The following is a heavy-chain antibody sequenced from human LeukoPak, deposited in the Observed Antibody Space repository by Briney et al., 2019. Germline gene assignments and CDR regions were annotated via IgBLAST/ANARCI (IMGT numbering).Heavy chain of an antibody. CDR3: TRYNNDHFDY. D-gene: IGHD1-14*01. CDR2: IAYDGSRA. V-gene: IGHV3-33*01. J-gene: IGHJ4*02. CDR1: GFTFGGYG. Sequence: GGSLRLSCAGSGFTFGGYGMHWFRQTPGKGLEWVADIAYDGSRAFYADSVKGRFTISRDNSKNTMSVQMDDLRAEDTAVYYCTRYNNDHFDYWGQGTLVTVSS.